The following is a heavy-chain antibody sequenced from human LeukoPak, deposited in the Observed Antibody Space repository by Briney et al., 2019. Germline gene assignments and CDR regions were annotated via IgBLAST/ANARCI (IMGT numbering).Heavy chain of an antibody. V-gene: IGHV4-30-2*01. D-gene: IGHD3-22*01. J-gene: IGHJ4*02. CDR3: ARGYDSSGQTGRYYFDH. CDR2: IFHSAST. CDR1: GGSVSSDDYS. Sequence: PSETLSLTCAVSGGSVSSDDYSWGWIRQPPGKGLEWIGYIFHSASTYHNLSLRSRVTISLDGSKNQFSLKMSSVTAADTAVYYCARGYDSSGQTGRYYFDHWGQGTLVTVSS.